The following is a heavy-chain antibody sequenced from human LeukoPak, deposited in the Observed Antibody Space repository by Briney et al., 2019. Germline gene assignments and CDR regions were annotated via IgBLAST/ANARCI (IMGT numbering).Heavy chain of an antibody. D-gene: IGHD2-2*01. CDR3: AKTPARHCSSTSCRYFDY. CDR1: GFTFSSYA. CDR2: ISGSGGST. J-gene: IGHJ4*02. Sequence: PGGSLRLSCAASGFTFSSYAMSWVRQAPGKGLEWVSAISGSGGSTYYADSVKGRFTISRDNSKNTLYLQMNSLRAEDTAVYYCAKTPARHCSSTSCRYFDYWGQGTLVTVSS. V-gene: IGHV3-23*01.